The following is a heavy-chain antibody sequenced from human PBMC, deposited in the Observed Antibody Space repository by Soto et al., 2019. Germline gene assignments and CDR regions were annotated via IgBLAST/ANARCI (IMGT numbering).Heavy chain of an antibody. Sequence: SETLSLTCTVSGGSINSNYWSWIRQPPGKGLEWIGHIYYSRNTYYNPSLKSRVTISVDTSKNQFSLKLTSVTAADTAVYYCARVFGNFWSGYHVDYCGQRTLVTVSS. D-gene: IGHD3-3*01. CDR3: ARVFGNFWSGYHVDY. CDR1: GGSINSNY. CDR2: IYYSRNT. J-gene: IGHJ4*02. V-gene: IGHV4-59*01.